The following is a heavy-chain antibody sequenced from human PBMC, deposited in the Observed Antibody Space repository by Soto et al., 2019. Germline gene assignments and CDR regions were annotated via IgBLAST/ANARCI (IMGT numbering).Heavy chain of an antibody. V-gene: IGHV3-15*01. CDR1: GFTFSNAW. Sequence: EVLLVESGGGLVEPGGSLRLSCAASGFTFSNAWMSWVRQAPGKGLEWVGRIKSKKDGGATDFAAPVKGRFAISRDDSKNTLYLQMNSLKTEDTAVYFCITDYYDATGYYGYFQYWGQVTLLTVSS. CDR3: ITDYYDATGYYGYFQY. J-gene: IGHJ1*01. CDR2: IKSKKDGGAT. D-gene: IGHD3-22*01.